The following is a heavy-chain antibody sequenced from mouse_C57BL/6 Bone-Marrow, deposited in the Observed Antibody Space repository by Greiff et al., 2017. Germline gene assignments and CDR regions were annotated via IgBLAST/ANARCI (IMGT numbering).Heavy chain of an antibody. CDR1: GYTFTSYG. V-gene: IGHV1-81*01. CDR3: ASDYCTNSRFAY. D-gene: IGHD1-1*01. J-gene: IGHJ3*01. CDR2: IYPRSGNT. Sequence: QVQLQQSGAELARPGASVKLSCKASGYTFTSYGIRWVKQRTGQGLEWIGEIYPRSGNTYYNEKFKGKATLTADKSSSTAYMELRSLTSEDSAVYFCASDYCTNSRFAYWGQGTLVTVSA.